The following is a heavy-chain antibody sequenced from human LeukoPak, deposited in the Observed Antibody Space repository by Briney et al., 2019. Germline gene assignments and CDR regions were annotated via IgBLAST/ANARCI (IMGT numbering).Heavy chain of an antibody. CDR2: IRAKVNGGTA. J-gene: IGHJ4*02. D-gene: IGHD1/OR15-1a*01. CDR3: CRQNTIFDF. V-gene: IGHV3-49*04. Sequence: GGSLRLSCTASGFTFGDYATSWVRQAPGKGLEWVAFIRAKVNGGTAEYAASVQDRFTISRDDSKSIVYLQLDNLKTEDIGVYYCCRQNTIFDFWGQGALVTVSS. CDR1: GFTFGDYA.